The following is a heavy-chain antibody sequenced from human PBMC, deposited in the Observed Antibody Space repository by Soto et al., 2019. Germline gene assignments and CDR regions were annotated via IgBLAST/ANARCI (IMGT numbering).Heavy chain of an antibody. CDR2: INHSGNT. CDR1: VGSFSGYY. V-gene: IGHV4-34*01. Sequence: QVQLQQWGAGLLKPSETLSLTCAVYVGSFSGYYWSWVRQPPGKGLEWIGEINHSGNTNYNPSLKGLVSISVATAKNEFSLNRGFVTAADTAAYYCARGRLRCSTTSCSVWAFDIWGQRRRVTVSS. D-gene: IGHD2-2*01. CDR3: ARGRLRCSTTSCSVWAFDI. J-gene: IGHJ3*02.